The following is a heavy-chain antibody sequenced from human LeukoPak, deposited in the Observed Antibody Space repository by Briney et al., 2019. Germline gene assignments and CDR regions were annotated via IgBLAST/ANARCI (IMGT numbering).Heavy chain of an antibody. CDR1: GYTFTSYG. J-gene: IGHJ4*02. CDR3: ARDGDYDILTGYYNFDY. CDR2: ISAYNGNT. V-gene: IGHV1-18*01. Sequence: GASVKVSFKASGYTFTSYGISWGRQAPGQGLEWMGWISAYNGNTNYAQKLQGRVTMTTDTSTSTAYMELRSLKSDDTAVYYCARDGDYDILTGYYNFDYWGQGTLVTVSS. D-gene: IGHD3-9*01.